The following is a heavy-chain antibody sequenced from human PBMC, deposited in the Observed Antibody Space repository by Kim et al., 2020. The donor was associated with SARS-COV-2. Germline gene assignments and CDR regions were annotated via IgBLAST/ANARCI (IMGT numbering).Heavy chain of an antibody. J-gene: IGHJ4*02. V-gene: IGHV3-15*01. Sequence: AAPVKGRFTISRADSKNTVYLQMNSLKTADTALYYCTTRDYGDQARYFDYWGQGTLVTVSS. D-gene: IGHD4-17*01. CDR3: TTRDYGDQARYFDY.